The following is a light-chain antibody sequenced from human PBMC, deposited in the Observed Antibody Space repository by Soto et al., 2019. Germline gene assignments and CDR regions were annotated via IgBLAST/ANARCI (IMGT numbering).Light chain of an antibody. V-gene: IGKV3D-15*01. CDR2: GAS. CDR3: QQYNNWPP. Sequence: ESVLTQSPGTLSLSPGERATLSCRASQSVSSNYLAWYQQKPGQAPRLLIYGASTRATGIPDRFSGSGSGTEFTLTISSLQSEDFAVYYCQQYNNWPPFGGGTKVDI. J-gene: IGKJ4*01. CDR1: QSVSSN.